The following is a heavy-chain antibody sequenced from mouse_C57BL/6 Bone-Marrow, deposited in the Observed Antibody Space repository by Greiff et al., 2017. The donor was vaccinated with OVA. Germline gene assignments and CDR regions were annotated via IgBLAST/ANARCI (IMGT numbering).Heavy chain of an antibody. Sequence: QVQLQQSGAELVRPGASVKLSCKASGYTFTDYYINWVKQRPGQGLEWIARIYPGSGNTYYNEKFKGKATLTAEKSSSTAYMQLSSLTSEDSAVYICVRAVYSGSSDAVLCSCGQETSVT. CDR3: VRAVYSGSSDAVLCS. V-gene: IGHV1-76*01. CDR2: IYPGSGNT. J-gene: IGHJ4*01. D-gene: IGHD1-1*01. CDR1: GYTFTDYY.